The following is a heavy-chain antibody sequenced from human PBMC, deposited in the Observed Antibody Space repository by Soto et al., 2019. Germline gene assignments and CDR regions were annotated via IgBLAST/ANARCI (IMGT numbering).Heavy chain of an antibody. CDR3: AKAQGVGLNCHGMDV. CDR2: ISWNSGGI. D-gene: IGHD1-1*01. J-gene: IGHJ6*02. V-gene: IGHV3-9*01. CDR1: GFIFADYA. Sequence: EVQLVESGGGLVQPGRSLRLSCAASGFIFADYAMHWVRQAPGKGLEWVSGISWNSGGIGYADSVRGRFTISRDNAKNSLYLQLSSLRAEETALYYCAKAQGVGLNCHGMDVWGQGTTVTVSS.